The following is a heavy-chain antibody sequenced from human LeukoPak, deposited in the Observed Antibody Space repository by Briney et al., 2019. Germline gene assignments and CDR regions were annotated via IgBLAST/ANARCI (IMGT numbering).Heavy chain of an antibody. CDR3: AKGYCSGGSCPNYYYYYGMDV. V-gene: IGHV3-23*01. Sequence: GGSLRLSCAASGFTFSIHAMSWVRQAPGKGLEWVATISGSNDYTYYADSVKGRFTISRDNSKNTLYLQMNSLRAEDTAVYYCAKGYCSGGSCPNYYYYYGMDVWGQGTTVTVSS. CDR1: GFTFSIHA. J-gene: IGHJ6*02. CDR2: ISGSNDYT. D-gene: IGHD2-15*01.